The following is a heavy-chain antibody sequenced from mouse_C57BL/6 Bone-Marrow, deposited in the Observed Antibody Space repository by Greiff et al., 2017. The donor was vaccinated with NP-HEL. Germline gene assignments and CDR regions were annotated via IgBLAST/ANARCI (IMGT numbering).Heavy chain of an antibody. D-gene: IGHD2-2*01. CDR1: GFSLTSYG. J-gene: IGHJ4*01. V-gene: IGHV2-2*01. CDR2: IWSGGST. CDR3: ASPMVTTGYYYAMDY. Sequence: QVQLQQSGPGLVQPSQSLSITCTVSGFSLTSYGVHWVRQSPGKGLEWLGVIWSGGSTDYNVAFISRLSISKDNSKSQVFFKMNSLQADDTAIYYCASPMVTTGYYYAMDYWGQGTSVTVSS.